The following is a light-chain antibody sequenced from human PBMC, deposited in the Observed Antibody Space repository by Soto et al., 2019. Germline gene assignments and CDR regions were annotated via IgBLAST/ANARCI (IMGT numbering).Light chain of an antibody. CDR3: QDFAYPEWT. CDR1: QSSSNQY. V-gene: IGKV3-20*01. Sequence: VLAQSPDTLSLSPGDRATLSCRASQSSSNQYLAWYQQRPGQPPRLLIYGVFIRANGIPDRFSGSGFGSDFTLTINRLEPEDFAVYYCQDFAYPEWTFGQGTKVEI. J-gene: IGKJ1*01. CDR2: GVF.